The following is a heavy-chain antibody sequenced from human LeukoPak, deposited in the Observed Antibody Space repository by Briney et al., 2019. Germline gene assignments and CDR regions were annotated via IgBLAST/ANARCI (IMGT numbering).Heavy chain of an antibody. D-gene: IGHD2-2*01. CDR1: GFTFSSYA. CDR3: AKDRHAPGRYCSSTTCFPFDP. Sequence: PGGSLSLSCVVSGFTFSSYAMSWVRQAPGKGLEWVSGISGSGGSTYYADSVKGRFTISRDNSKTTLYLQMNSLRAEDTAVYYCAKDRHAPGRYCSSTTCFPFDPWGQGTLVTVSS. J-gene: IGHJ5*02. CDR2: ISGSGGST. V-gene: IGHV3-23*01.